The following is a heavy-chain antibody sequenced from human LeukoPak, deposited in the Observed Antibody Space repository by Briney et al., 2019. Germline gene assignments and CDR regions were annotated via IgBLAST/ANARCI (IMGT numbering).Heavy chain of an antibody. J-gene: IGHJ4*01. CDR1: GFGFSDSY. D-gene: IGHD2-8*01. CDR3: STDPRLLIY. CDR2: ISGSGSDI. Sequence: GGSLRLSCAVSGFGFSDSYMTWIRQTPGKGLEWLAYISGSGSDIYYADSVKGRFTISRDNAKNSLYLQMNSLRPDDTALYYCSTDPRLLIYWGHGTLVTVSS. V-gene: IGHV3-11*01.